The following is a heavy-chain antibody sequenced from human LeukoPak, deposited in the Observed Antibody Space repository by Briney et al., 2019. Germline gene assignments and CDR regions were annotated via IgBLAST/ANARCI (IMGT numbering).Heavy chain of an antibody. D-gene: IGHD5-18*01. CDR1: GGSINSYY. Sequence: SETLSLTCTVSGGSINSYYWSWIRQPPGKGLEWIGYIYYTGGETNYNPSLKSRLTISVDTSKNQFSLMLTSVTAADTAIYHCARQPAATAAFDIWAQGTMVTVSS. CDR2: IYYTGGET. V-gene: IGHV4-59*08. J-gene: IGHJ3*02. CDR3: ARQPAATAAFDI.